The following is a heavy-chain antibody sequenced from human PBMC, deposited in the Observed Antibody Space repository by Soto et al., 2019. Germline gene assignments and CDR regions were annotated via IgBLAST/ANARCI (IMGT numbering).Heavy chain of an antibody. CDR1: GGSISSYY. Sequence: ASETLSLTCTVSGGSISSYYWSWIRQPPGKGLEWIGYIYYSGSTNYNPSLKSRVTISVDTSKNQFSLKLSSVTAADTAVYYCAREGSIVGARWFDPWGQGTLVTVSS. J-gene: IGHJ5*02. CDR2: IYYSGST. D-gene: IGHD1-26*01. CDR3: AREGSIVGARWFDP. V-gene: IGHV4-59*01.